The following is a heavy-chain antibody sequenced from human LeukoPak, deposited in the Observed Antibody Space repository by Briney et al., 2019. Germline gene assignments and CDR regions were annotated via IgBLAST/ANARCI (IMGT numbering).Heavy chain of an antibody. J-gene: IGHJ3*01. CDR2: ISVSSRNVI. CDR1: GFTFSSYS. V-gene: IGHV3-48*04. D-gene: IGHD3-16*01. Sequence: GGSLRLSCAASGFTFSSYSMNWVCQAPGKRLGWLSYISVSSRNVIDYADSVKGRFTISRDDAKNSLYLQMNSLGAEDTAVYFCARDFGPRLYAFDVWGQGTMITVSS. CDR3: ARDFGPRLYAFDV.